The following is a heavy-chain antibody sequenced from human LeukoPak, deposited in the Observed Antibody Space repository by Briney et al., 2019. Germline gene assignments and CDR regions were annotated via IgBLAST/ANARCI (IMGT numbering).Heavy chain of an antibody. CDR1: GGSFSGYY. Sequence: SETLSLTCAVFGGSFSGYYWNWIRQPPGKGLEWLGQINPSRNTNYNPSLKSRVTISVDTSKKQFSLKLSSVTAADTAVYYCAREGRYSSSRMGPCWFDPWGQGTLVTVSS. J-gene: IGHJ5*02. D-gene: IGHD6-6*01. V-gene: IGHV4-34*01. CDR3: AREGRYSSSRMGPCWFDP. CDR2: INPSRNT.